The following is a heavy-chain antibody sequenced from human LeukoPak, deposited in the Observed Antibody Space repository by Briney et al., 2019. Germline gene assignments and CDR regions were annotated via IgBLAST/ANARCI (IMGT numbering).Heavy chain of an antibody. CDR1: GFTFSSYG. D-gene: IGHD2-8*01. J-gene: IGHJ1*01. Sequence: GGSLRLSCAASGFTFSSYGMHWVRQAPGKGLEWVAVISYDGSNKYYADSVKGRFTISRDNSKNTLYLQMNSLRAEDTAVYYCAKDLPNPGTSRHFQYWGQGTLVTVSS. CDR3: AKDLPNPGTSRHFQY. V-gene: IGHV3-30*18. CDR2: ISYDGSNK.